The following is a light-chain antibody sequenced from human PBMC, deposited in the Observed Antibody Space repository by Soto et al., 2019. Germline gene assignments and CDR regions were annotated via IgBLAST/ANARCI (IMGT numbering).Light chain of an antibody. CDR1: NSDVGSYNL. CDR3: CSYASSGTLV. CDR2: EGS. V-gene: IGLV2-23*01. J-gene: IGLJ2*01. Sequence: QSVLTQPASVSGSPGQSITISCTGTNSDVGSYNLVSWYQRHPGKAPKLMIYEGSKRPSGVSNRFSGSKSGNTASLTISGLQTADEADYFCCSYASSGTLVFGGGTKLTVL.